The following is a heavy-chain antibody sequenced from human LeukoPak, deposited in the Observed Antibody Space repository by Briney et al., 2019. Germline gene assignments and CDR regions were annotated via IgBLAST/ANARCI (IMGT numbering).Heavy chain of an antibody. J-gene: IGHJ6*02. D-gene: IGHD3-10*01. Sequence: PSETLSLTCTVSGGSISSSTYYWGWIRRPPGKGLEWIASMYYGESYSESTYYNPSLKSRVTISVDTSKNQFSLKLSAVTAADTAFYYCARGRNNQITMIRGPNHYFGLDVWGQGTTVTVSS. V-gene: IGHV4-39*07. CDR1: GGSISSSTYY. CDR3: ARGRNNQITMIRGPNHYFGLDV. CDR2: MYYGESYSEST.